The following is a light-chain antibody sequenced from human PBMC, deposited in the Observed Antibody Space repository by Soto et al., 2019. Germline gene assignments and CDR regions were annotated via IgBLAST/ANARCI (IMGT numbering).Light chain of an antibody. CDR3: SSFTTTNTWV. J-gene: IGLJ3*02. V-gene: IGLV2-14*01. CDR2: EVS. Sequence: QSAPTQPASVSGSPGQSITISCTGTRSDVGGYNSVCWHQQHPGKAPKLIIYEVSNRPSGISDRFSASKSGNTASLTISGLQADDEADYYCSSFTTTNTWVFGGGTKLTVL. CDR1: RSDVGGYNS.